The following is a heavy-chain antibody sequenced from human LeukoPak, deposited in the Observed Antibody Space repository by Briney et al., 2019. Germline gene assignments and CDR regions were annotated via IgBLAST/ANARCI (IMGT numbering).Heavy chain of an antibody. V-gene: IGHV3-21*04. Sequence: GGSLRLSCAASGITFSNYAMSWVRQAPGKGLEWVSSISSSSSYIYYADSVKGRFTISRDNAKNSLYLQMNSLRAEDTAIYYCVRDRGTYRPIDYWGQGTLVTVSS. CDR3: VRDRGTYRPIDY. CDR1: GITFSNYA. J-gene: IGHJ4*02. D-gene: IGHD1-26*01. CDR2: ISSSSSYI.